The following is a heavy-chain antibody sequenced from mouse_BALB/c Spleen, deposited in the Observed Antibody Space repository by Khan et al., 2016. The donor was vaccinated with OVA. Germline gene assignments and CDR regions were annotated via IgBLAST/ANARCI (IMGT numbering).Heavy chain of an antibody. CDR1: GYSITSGYG. J-gene: IGHJ2*01. Sequence: QLEESGPGLVKPSQSLSLTCTVTGYSITSGYGWNWIRPFPGNKLEWMGYISYSGSTNYNPYLKSRISITRDTSKNQFFLQLNSVTTEDTATYYCARTARIKYWGQGTTLTVSS. CDR3: ARTARIKY. V-gene: IGHV3-2*02. D-gene: IGHD1-2*01. CDR2: ISYSGST.